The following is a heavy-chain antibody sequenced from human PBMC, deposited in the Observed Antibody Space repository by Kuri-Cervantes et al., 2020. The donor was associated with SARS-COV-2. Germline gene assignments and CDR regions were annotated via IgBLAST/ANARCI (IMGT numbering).Heavy chain of an antibody. CDR3: ARINTNVDIVATIWGITEEGTDY. J-gene: IGHJ4*02. Sequence: ASVKVSCKASGYTFTGYYMHWVRQAPGQGLEWMGWINPTSSGTNYAQKFQGRVTMTRDTSISTAYMELSRLTSDDTAVYYCARINTNVDIVATIWGITEEGTDYWGQGTLVTVSS. V-gene: IGHV1-2*02. CDR2: INPTSSGT. D-gene: IGHD5-12*01. CDR1: GYTFTGYY.